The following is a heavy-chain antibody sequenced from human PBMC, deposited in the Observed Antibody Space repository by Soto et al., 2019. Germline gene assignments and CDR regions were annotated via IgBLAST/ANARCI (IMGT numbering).Heavy chain of an antibody. CDR1: GGTFSSYA. V-gene: IGHV1-69*13. J-gene: IGHJ4*02. Sequence: SVKVSCKASGGTFSSYAISWVRQAPGQGLEWMGGIIPIFGTANYAQEFQGRVTITADESTSTAYMELSSLRSEDTAVYYCARDRSYGTGIFDYWGQGTLVTVSS. CDR3: ARDRSYGTGIFDY. D-gene: IGHD3-10*01. CDR2: IIPIFGTA.